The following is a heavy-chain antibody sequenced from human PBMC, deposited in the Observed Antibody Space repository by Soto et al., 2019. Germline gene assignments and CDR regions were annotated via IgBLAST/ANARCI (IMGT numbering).Heavy chain of an antibody. D-gene: IGHD4-17*01. CDR3: ARRYGDYTLDY. Sequence: PSETLSLTCSVSGGSISSNSYYWGWIRQPPGKGLEWIGSIYYSGSTYYNPSLKSRVAISVDTSKNQFSLKLSSVTAADTAVYYCARRYGDYTLDYWGQGTLVTVSS. CDR2: IYYSGST. J-gene: IGHJ4*02. CDR1: GGSISSNSYY. V-gene: IGHV4-39*01.